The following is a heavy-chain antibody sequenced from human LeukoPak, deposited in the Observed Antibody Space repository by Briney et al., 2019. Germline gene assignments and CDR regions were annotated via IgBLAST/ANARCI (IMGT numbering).Heavy chain of an antibody. CDR1: GGSISSSSYY. V-gene: IGHV4-39*01. D-gene: IGHD6-19*01. CDR2: IYYSGST. J-gene: IGHJ4*02. Sequence: SETLSLTCTVSGGSISSSSYYWGWIRQPPGKGLEWNGSIYYSGSTYYNPSLKSRVTISVDTSKNQFSLKLSSVTAADTAVYYCARHWGSSGWNYFDYWGQGTLVTVSS. CDR3: ARHWGSSGWNYFDY.